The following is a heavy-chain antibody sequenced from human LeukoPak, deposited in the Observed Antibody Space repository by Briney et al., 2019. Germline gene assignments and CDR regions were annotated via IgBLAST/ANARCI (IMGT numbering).Heavy chain of an antibody. Sequence: GGSLRLSCAVSGFTFSSYDMSWVRQAPGKGLEWVANIKQDGGEKYYVDSVRGRFTISRDNAKNSLYLQMNSLRAEDTAVYYCARGDWLPLPYAFDHWGQGTLVTVSS. D-gene: IGHD5-12*01. J-gene: IGHJ4*02. CDR3: ARGDWLPLPYAFDH. CDR2: IKQDGGEK. V-gene: IGHV3-7*01. CDR1: GFTFSSYD.